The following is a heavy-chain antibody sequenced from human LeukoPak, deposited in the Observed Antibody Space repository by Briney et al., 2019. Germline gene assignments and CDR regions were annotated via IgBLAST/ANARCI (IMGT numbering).Heavy chain of an antibody. J-gene: IGHJ4*02. Sequence: GGSLRLSCAASGFTFSYYTMNWVRQAPGKGLEWVSSISSSNNYIYYADSVKGRFTISRDNAKNALYLQMDSPRAEDTAVYYCARDHSSGRYFDFWGQGTLVTVSS. CDR3: ARDHSSGRYFDF. CDR2: ISSSNNYI. V-gene: IGHV3-21*01. CDR1: GFTFSYYT. D-gene: IGHD3-22*01.